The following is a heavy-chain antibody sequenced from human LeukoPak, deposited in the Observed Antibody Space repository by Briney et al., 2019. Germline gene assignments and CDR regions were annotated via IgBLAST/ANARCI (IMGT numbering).Heavy chain of an antibody. CDR1: GFTVSSND. CDR2: VYSGGPL. CDR3: AKDNHHSDSSFYYYYFDH. J-gene: IGHJ4*02. V-gene: IGHV3-66*01. Sequence: PGGSLRLSCAASGFTVSSNDMSWVRQAPGKGLEWVSIVYSGGPLYYTDSVKGRFTISRDNAKNSLYLQMNSLRAEDTAVYYCAKDNHHSDSSFYYYYFDHWGQGILVTASS. D-gene: IGHD3-22*01.